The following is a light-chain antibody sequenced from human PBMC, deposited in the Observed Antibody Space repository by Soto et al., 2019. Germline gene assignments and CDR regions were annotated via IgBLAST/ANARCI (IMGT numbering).Light chain of an antibody. J-gene: IGLJ2*01. CDR3: SSYTSSSTLVV. Sequence: QSALTQPASVSGSPGQSITISCTGTSSDVGGYNYVSWYQQHPGKAPKLMIYDVSNRPPGVSHRFSGSKSGNTASLTISGLQAEDEAGYYCSSYTSSSTLVVFGGGTKLTVL. CDR1: SSDVGGYNY. CDR2: DVS. V-gene: IGLV2-14*01.